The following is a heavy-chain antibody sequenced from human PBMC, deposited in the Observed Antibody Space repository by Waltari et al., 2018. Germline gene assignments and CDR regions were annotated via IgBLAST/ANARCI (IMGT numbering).Heavy chain of an antibody. V-gene: IGHV4-30-2*01. Sequence: QVQLQESGPGLVKHSQTLSLTCTVSVGSISSGGYYWSWIRPPPGKGLEWSGYIYHSGRTYYNPSLKSRVTISVDRSKNQFSLKLSSVTAADTAVYYCARAPLDYDSRGYYYSFDYWGQGTLVIVSS. CDR3: ARAPLDYDSRGYYYSFDY. D-gene: IGHD3-22*01. J-gene: IGHJ4*02. CDR1: VGSISSGGYY. CDR2: IYHSGRT.